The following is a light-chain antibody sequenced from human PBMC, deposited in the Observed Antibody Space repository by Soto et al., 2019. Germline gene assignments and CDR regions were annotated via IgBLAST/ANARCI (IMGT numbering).Light chain of an antibody. Sequence: QSALTQPPSVSGSAGQSVTISCTGTSSDVGGHNYVSWYQQYPGKAPKLIIYDVSKRPSGVPDRFSGSKSGNTASLTISGLHVQAPAEYYCCSYVGHHTFLYVFGTGTKVTVL. J-gene: IGLJ1*01. CDR1: SSDVGGHNY. CDR3: CSYVGHHTFLYV. CDR2: DVS. V-gene: IGLV2-11*01.